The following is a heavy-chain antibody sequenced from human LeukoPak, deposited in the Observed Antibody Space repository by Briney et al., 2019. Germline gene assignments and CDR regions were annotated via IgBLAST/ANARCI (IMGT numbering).Heavy chain of an antibody. V-gene: IGHV3-30*02. CDR1: GFTFSYYG. CDR3: AKSHLPNAYSGTYYCDY. Sequence: GGSLRLSCAASGFTFSYYGMHWVRQAPGKGLEWVAFIRYDESRKFYGDSVKGRFTISRDNSKNTLYLQMNSLRTEDTAVYYCAKSHLPNAYSGTYYCDYWGQGTLVTVSS. CDR2: IRYDESRK. J-gene: IGHJ4*02. D-gene: IGHD1-26*01.